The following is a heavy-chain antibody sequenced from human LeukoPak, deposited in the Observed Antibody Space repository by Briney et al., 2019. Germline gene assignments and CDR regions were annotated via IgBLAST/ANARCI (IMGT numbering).Heavy chain of an antibody. J-gene: IGHJ4*02. CDR1: GGSFSGYY. D-gene: IGHD6-13*01. CDR2: IYHSGST. CDR3: ARVGVAGTGEYYFDY. V-gene: IGHV4-34*01. Sequence: SETLSLTCAVYGGSFSGYYWSWIRQPPGKGLEWIGEIYHSGSTNYNPSLKSRVTISVDKSKNQFSLKLSSVTAADTAVYYCARVGVAGTGEYYFDYWGQGTLVTVSS.